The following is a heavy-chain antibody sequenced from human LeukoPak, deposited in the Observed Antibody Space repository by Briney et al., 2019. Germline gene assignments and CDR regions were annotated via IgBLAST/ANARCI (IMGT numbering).Heavy chain of an antibody. CDR3: AKDLGGKPYYYYGMDV. Sequence: GGSLRLSCAASGFTFCSYAMTWVRQAPGKGLGWVSAISGGGGGTFYADSVKGRFTISRDNSKNTLYLQMNSLSAEDTAVYYCAKDLGGKPYYYYGMDVWGQGTTVTVSS. CDR2: ISGGGGGT. J-gene: IGHJ6*02. V-gene: IGHV3-23*01. CDR1: GFTFCSYA.